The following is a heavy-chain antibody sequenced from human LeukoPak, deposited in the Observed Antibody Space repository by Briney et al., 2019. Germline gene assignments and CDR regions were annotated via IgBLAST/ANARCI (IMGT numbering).Heavy chain of an antibody. CDR2: IYYSGST. V-gene: IGHV4-39*01. CDR3: ARELTVSRYGMDV. J-gene: IGHJ6*02. D-gene: IGHD1-7*01. CDR1: GGSISSSSYY. Sequence: SETLSLNCTVSGGSISSSSYYWGWIRQPPGKGLEWIGSIYYSGSTYYNPSLKSRVTISVDTSKNQFSLKLSSVTAADTAVYYCARELTVSRYGMDVWGQGTTVTVSS.